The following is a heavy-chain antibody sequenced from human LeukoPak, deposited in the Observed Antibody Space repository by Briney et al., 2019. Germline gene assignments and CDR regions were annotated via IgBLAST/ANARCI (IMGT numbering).Heavy chain of an antibody. CDR2: ISSSGSTI. CDR1: GFTFTSYE. CDR3: AELGITMIGGV. J-gene: IGHJ6*04. V-gene: IGHV3-48*03. Sequence: GGSLRLSCAASGFTFTSYEMNWVRQAPGKGLEWVSYISSSGSTIYYADSVKGRFTISRDNAKNSLYLQMNSLRAEDTAVYYCAELGITMIGGVWGKGTTVTISS. D-gene: IGHD3-10*02.